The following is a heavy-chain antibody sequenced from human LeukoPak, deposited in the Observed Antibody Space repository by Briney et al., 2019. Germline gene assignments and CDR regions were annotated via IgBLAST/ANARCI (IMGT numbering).Heavy chain of an antibody. V-gene: IGHV1-46*01. CDR2: INPSGGST. J-gene: IGHJ4*02. CDR3: AREQSGSYAGTTVDY. D-gene: IGHD1-26*01. Sequence: ASVKVSCKASGYTFTSYYMHWVRQAPGQGLEWMGIINPSGGSTSYAQKFQGRVTMTRDTSTCTVYMELSSLRSEDTAVYYCAREQSGSYAGTTVDYWGQGTLVTVSS. CDR1: GYTFTSYY.